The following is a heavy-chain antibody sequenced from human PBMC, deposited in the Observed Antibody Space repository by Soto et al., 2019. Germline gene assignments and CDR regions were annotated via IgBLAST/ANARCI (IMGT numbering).Heavy chain of an antibody. CDR2: IDWDDDK. CDR1: GFPLSTSGMC. D-gene: IGHD6-19*01. V-gene: IGHV2-70*01. J-gene: IGHJ4*02. Sequence: SGPTLGNHTQTLTLTCTFSGFPLSTSGMCVSWIRQPPGKALEWLALIDWDDDKYYSTSLKTRPTISKDTSKNQVVLTMTNMDPVDTATYYCARIVTASNHSGWYPHFDFWGQGTLVNVSS. CDR3: ARIVTASNHSGWYPHFDF.